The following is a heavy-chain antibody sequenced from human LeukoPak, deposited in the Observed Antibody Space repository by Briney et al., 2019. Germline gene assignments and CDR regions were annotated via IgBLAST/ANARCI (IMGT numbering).Heavy chain of an antibody. CDR2: ISSSGSSI. CDR1: GFTFSSYE. CDR3: ARAGSGVDAFDI. J-gene: IGHJ3*02. V-gene: IGHV3-48*03. D-gene: IGHD3-10*01. Sequence: QSGGSLRLSCAASGFTFSSYEMNWVRQAPGKGLEWVSYISSSGSSIYYADSVKGRFTISRDNAKNSLYLQMNSLRAEDTAVYYCARAGSGVDAFDIWGQGTMVTVSS.